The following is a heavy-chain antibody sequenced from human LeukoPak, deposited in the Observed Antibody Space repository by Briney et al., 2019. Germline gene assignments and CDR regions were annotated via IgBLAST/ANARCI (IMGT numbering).Heavy chain of an antibody. CDR2: ISYDGSNK. CDR1: GFTFSSYA. Sequence: PPGGSLRLSCAASGFTFSSYAMHWVRQAPGKGLEWVAVISYDGSNKYYADSVKGRFTISRDNSKNTLYLQMNSLRAEDTAVYYCASGEGYCSSTSCSTRASGMDVWGQGTTVTVSS. J-gene: IGHJ6*02. CDR3: ASGEGYCSSTSCSTRASGMDV. V-gene: IGHV3-30-3*01. D-gene: IGHD2-2*01.